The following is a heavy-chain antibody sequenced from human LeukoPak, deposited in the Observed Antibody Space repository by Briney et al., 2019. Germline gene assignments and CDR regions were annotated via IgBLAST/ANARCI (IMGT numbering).Heavy chain of an antibody. CDR1: GFTFGNYW. Sequence: PGGSLRLSCAASGFTFGNYWMSWVRQAPAKGLEWVANINQDGSESYSVDSVKGRFTISRSNAKNSLYLQMNSLRVEDTAVYYCATHYGSGSYSHFGFDYWGQGTPVTVSS. D-gene: IGHD3-10*01. J-gene: IGHJ4*02. V-gene: IGHV3-7*03. CDR2: INQDGSES. CDR3: ATHYGSGSYSHFGFDY.